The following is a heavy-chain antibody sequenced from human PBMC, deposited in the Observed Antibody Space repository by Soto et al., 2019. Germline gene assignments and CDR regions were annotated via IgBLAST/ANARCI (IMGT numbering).Heavy chain of an antibody. Sequence: QITLKESGPTLVKPTQTLTLTCTFSGFSLRTSGVGVGWIRQPPGKALEWLALIYWNDDRRYSPSLKSRLTITKDTSENQVVLTMTSMDPVDTATYYCAHIPEYSSNWPTGFDPWGQGTLVTVSS. J-gene: IGHJ5*02. CDR3: AHIPEYSSNWPTGFDP. CDR2: IYWNDDR. CDR1: GFSLRTSGVG. V-gene: IGHV2-5*01. D-gene: IGHD6-13*01.